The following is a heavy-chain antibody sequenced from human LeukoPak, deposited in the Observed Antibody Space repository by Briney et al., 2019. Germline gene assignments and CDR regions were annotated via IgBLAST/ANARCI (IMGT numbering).Heavy chain of an antibody. V-gene: IGHV3-48*01. CDR1: GFIFSYYG. CDR3: ARGGDCTATTCYALSAFDY. CDR2: ISSRSSST. J-gene: IGHJ4*02. D-gene: IGHD2-2*01. Sequence: PGGSLRLSCAASGFIFSYYGMNWVRQVPGKGLEWVSFISSRSSSTFYADSVKGRFTISRDSAKNSPDLQMTSLRAEDTAVYYCARGGDCTATTCYALSAFDYWGQGTLVTVSS.